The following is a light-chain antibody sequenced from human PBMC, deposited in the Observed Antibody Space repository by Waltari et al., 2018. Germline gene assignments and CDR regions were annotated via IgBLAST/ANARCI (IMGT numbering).Light chain of an antibody. CDR3: VLYMGSGIWV. CDR1: SGSVSSTSY. CDR2: KIN. Sequence: QTVVTQEPSLSVSPGGTVTLTCALSSGSVSSTSYASWYQQTPGQAPRTLVYKINNRFSGVPDRFSGSMLGNKAALTITGAQAEDESDYYCVLYMGSGIWVFGGGTKLTVL. J-gene: IGLJ3*02. V-gene: IGLV8-61*01.